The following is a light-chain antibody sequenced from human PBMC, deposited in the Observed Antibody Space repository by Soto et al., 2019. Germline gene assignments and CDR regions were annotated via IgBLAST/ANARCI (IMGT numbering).Light chain of an antibody. CDR2: AAS. V-gene: IGKV1-9*01. J-gene: IGKJ4*01. CDR3: QQLNTYPLT. CDR1: QGISSY. Sequence: DIQLTQSPSFLSASVGDRVTVTCRASQGISSYLAWYQQKPGKAPQLLIYAASTLQSGVPSRFGGSASGTEFTLTISSLQPEDFATYYCQQLNTYPLTFGGGTKVEIK.